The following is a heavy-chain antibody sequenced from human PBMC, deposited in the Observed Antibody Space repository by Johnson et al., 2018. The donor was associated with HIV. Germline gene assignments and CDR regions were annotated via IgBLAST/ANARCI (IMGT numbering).Heavy chain of an antibody. J-gene: IGHJ3*02. D-gene: IGHD1-26*01. CDR1: GFTFSNYG. Sequence: VQLVESGGGVVQPGRSLRLSCAASGFTFSNYGMHWVRQAPGKGLEWVSAIGTAGDTYYPGSVEGRFTISRENAKNSLYLQMNSLRVGDTAMYYCARQFRSVGAPDAFDIWGQGTMVTVSS. CDR3: ARQFRSVGAPDAFDI. V-gene: IGHV3-13*01. CDR2: IGTAGDT.